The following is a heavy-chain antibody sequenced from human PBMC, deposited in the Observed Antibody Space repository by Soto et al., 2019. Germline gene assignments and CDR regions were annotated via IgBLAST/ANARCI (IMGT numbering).Heavy chain of an antibody. V-gene: IGHV4-31*03. CDR3: ARALGGGVATTKNPYSFDY. CDR2: IYYSGST. D-gene: IGHD5-12*01. CDR1: GGSISSGGYY. J-gene: IGHJ4*02. Sequence: QVQLQESGPGLVKPSQTLSLTCTVSGGSISSGGYYWSWIRQHPGKGLEWIGYIYYSGSTYYNPSLKSRVTISVDTSKHQFSLKLSSVAAADTAVYYCARALGGGVATTKNPYSFDYWGQGTLVTVSS.